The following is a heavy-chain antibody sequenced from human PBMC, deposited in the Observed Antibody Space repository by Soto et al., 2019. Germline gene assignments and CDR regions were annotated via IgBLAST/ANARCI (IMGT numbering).Heavy chain of an antibody. Sequence: SETLSLTCAVYGGSFSGYDWTWIRQPPGTGLEWIGEINHSGSSNYNPFLKSRVTISVDTSKNQFSLKLTSVTAADTAVYYCARDKITGLFDYWGQGTLVTVPQ. CDR1: GGSFSGYD. CDR2: INHSGSS. CDR3: ARDKITGLFDY. D-gene: IGHD2-8*02. J-gene: IGHJ4*02. V-gene: IGHV4-34*01.